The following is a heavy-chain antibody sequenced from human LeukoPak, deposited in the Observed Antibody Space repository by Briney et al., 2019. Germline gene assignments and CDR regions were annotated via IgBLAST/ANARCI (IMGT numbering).Heavy chain of an antibody. J-gene: IGHJ4*02. Sequence: GGSLRLSCAASVFTFSTYAMNWVRQAPGKGLEWVSAISVDGGSTHYADSVKGRFTISRDNSKNTLYLQMNSLRVEDTAVYYLAGSRCWYGFHYWGQGTLVTVSS. V-gene: IGHV3-23*01. CDR1: VFTFSTYA. D-gene: IGHD6-19*01. CDR3: AGSRCWYGFHY. CDR2: ISVDGGST.